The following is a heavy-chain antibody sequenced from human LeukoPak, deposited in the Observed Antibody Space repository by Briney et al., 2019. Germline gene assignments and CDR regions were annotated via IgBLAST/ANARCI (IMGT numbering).Heavy chain of an antibody. D-gene: IGHD1-26*01. CDR3: XXXPXTXSYRFDA. CDR2: ISDSGVNT. J-gene: IGHJ4*02. CDR1: GFTFSTYA. Sequence: PGGSLRLSCAASGFTFSTYAMNWVRQPPGKGLEWVSRISDSGVNTYYADSVKGRFTISRDNSKNTVHLQMHSLRADDTAVYYXXXXPXTXSYRFDAWGQG. V-gene: IGHV3-23*01.